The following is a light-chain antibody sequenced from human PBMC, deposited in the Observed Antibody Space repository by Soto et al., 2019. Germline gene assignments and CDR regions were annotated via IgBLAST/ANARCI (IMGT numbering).Light chain of an antibody. CDR2: EVT. CDR1: SSDVGSYNL. Sequence: QSALTQPASVSGSPGQSITISCTGTSSDVGSYNLVSWYQQHPGKAPKLMIYEVTKRPSGVSNRFSGSKSGNTASLTISGLQAEDEADYYCCSYVGSSTLVFGGGTKLTV. CDR3: CSYVGSSTLV. J-gene: IGLJ2*01. V-gene: IGLV2-23*02.